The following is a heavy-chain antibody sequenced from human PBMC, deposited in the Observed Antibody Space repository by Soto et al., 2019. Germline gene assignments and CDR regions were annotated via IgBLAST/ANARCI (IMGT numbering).Heavy chain of an antibody. D-gene: IGHD3-3*01. J-gene: IGHJ3*02. CDR1: GFTFDDYA. V-gene: IGHV3-9*01. CDR2: NSWNTGSI. Sequence: EVQLVESGGGLVQPGRSLRLSCAASGFTFDDYAMHWVRQPPGKGLEWVSGNSWNTGSIGHADSVKGRFTISRDNAKNCLYLQMSSLGAEDTVLYYCAKDSGGYDFWSGYYRNDAFDSWGQGTMVTVSS. CDR3: AKDSGGYDFWSGYYRNDAFDS.